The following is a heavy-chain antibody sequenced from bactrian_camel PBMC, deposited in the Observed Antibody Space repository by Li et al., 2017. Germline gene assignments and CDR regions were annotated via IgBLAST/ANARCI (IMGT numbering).Heavy chain of an antibody. V-gene: IGHV3S53*01. CDR3: AAAQYILSCPKEDRPDSDY. CDR1: GDAYSTYC. CDR2: IDGVGRT. J-gene: IGHJ4*01. Sequence: HVQLVESGGGSVQAGGSLRLSCAASGDAYSTYCMGWFRQAPGKEREGVAGIDGVGRTMYRDSVKGRFTISKDDAENTLSLQMNSLKPEDTAMYYCAAAQYILSCPKEDRPDSDYWGQGTQVTVS.